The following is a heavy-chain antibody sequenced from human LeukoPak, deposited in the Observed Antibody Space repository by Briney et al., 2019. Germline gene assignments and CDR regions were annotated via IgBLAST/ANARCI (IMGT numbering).Heavy chain of an antibody. Sequence: PSETLSLTCTVSGGSISSYYWSWIRQPPGKGLEWIGNIYYSGSTNYNPSLKSRVTISVDTSKNQFSLKLNSVTAADTAVYYCARSPITIFEDYYMDVWGKGTTVTVSS. D-gene: IGHD3-3*01. CDR1: GGSISSYY. CDR2: IYYSGST. J-gene: IGHJ6*03. CDR3: ARSPITIFEDYYMDV. V-gene: IGHV4-59*01.